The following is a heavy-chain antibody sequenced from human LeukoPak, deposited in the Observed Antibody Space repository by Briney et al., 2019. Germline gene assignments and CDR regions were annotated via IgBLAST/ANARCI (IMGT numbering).Heavy chain of an antibody. CDR2: ISGSGGST. CDR3: AKGGGKTYYFDY. CDR1: GFTFSSYA. Sequence: PGGSLRLSCAASGFTFSSYAMSWVRQAPGKGLEWVSAISGSGGSTYYADSVKGRLTISRDNSKNTLYLQMNSLRAEDTAVYYCAKGGGKTYYFDYWGQGTLVTVSS. D-gene: IGHD3-16*01. J-gene: IGHJ4*02. V-gene: IGHV3-23*01.